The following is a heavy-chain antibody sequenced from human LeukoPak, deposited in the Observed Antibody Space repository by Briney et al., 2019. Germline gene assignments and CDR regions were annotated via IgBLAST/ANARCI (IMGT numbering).Heavy chain of an antibody. D-gene: IGHD3-22*01. CDR1: GFTFSRYW. CDR3: ATPLDSYDRSGYHQGGD. Sequence: PGGSLRLSCAASGFTFSRYWMTWVRQAPGKGLEWVANIKEDGSKKNYVDSVKGRFTISRDNAKNSLYLQMNSLRAQDTAVYYCATPLDSYDRSGYHQGGDWGQGTLVTVSS. V-gene: IGHV3-7*03. CDR2: IKEDGSKK. J-gene: IGHJ4*02.